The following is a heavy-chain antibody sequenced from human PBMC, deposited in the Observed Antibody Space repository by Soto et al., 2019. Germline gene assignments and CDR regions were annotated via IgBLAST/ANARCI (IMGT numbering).Heavy chain of an antibody. Sequence: GGSLRLSCATSGFTFTSYSINWVRQAPGKGLEWVSYISSSSTTMYYADSVKGRFTISRDNAKNSLYLQMNSLRAEDTAVYYCARDYSSVWYFDYWGQGTLVTVSS. J-gene: IGHJ4*02. CDR2: ISSSSTTM. V-gene: IGHV3-48*01. CDR1: GFTFTSYS. CDR3: ARDYSSVWYFDY. D-gene: IGHD6-25*01.